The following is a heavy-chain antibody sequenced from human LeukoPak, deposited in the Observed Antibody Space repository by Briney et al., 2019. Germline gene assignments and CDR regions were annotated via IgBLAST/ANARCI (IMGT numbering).Heavy chain of an antibody. CDR1: GGSIDRSSYY. D-gene: IGHD6-13*01. CDR2: IYYSGYT. V-gene: IGHV4-39*01. Sequence: SETLSLTCSVSGGSIDRSSYYWVWIRQPPGQGLEWIGSIYYSGYTYYSPSLKTRVVMSVYTSMNQFSLNVTSVTAADTAIYFCARGWGAAASAIYWGQGTLVTVSS. J-gene: IGHJ4*02. CDR3: ARGWGAAASAIY.